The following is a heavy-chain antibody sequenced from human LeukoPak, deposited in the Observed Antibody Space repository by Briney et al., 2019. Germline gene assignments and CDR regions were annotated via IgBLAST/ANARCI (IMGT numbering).Heavy chain of an antibody. V-gene: IGHV3-23*01. CDR3: AKQSYARSLGE. D-gene: IGHD2-8*01. J-gene: IGHJ4*02. Sequence: GGSLRLPCATSGFPFSDFSMSWVRQAPGKGLEWISTTNSGGTSTYYAESVKGRLTISRDNSKNTLYLQMSSLRVEDTAVYYCAKQSYARSLGEGGPGTLVSVSS. CDR2: TNSGGTST. CDR1: GFPFSDFS.